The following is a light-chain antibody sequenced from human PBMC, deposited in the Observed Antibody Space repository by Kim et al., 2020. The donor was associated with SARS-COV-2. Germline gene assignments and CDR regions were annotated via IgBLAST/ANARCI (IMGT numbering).Light chain of an antibody. CDR3: QSYNRSNVI. Sequence: GRTVIISATRRSGSIGENYVQWYQHRPGGAPTTLIYEDYQRPSGVPDRFSGSIDSSSNSASLPISGLKTEDEADYYCQSYNRSNVIFGGGTKLTVL. J-gene: IGLJ2*01. CDR2: EDY. V-gene: IGLV6-57*03. CDR1: SGSIGENY.